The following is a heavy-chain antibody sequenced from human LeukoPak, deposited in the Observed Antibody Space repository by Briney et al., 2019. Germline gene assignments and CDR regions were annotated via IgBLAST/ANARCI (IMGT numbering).Heavy chain of an antibody. CDR2: ISYDGSHK. Sequence: TGGSLRLSCAASGFTFSGYGMHWVRQAPGKGLEWVAVISYDGSHKYYADSVKGRFAISRDSSKNTLYLQMNSLRAEDTAVYYCAKDSCGGDCYSFDYWGQGTLVTVSS. CDR3: AKDSCGGDCYSFDY. J-gene: IGHJ4*02. D-gene: IGHD2-21*02. CDR1: GFTFSGYG. V-gene: IGHV3-30*18.